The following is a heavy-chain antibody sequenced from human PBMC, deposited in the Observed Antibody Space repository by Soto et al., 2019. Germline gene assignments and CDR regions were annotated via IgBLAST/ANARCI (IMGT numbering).Heavy chain of an antibody. CDR3: ARVPNSSGWYGHKNYFDY. D-gene: IGHD6-19*01. J-gene: IGHJ4*02. Sequence: PSGTLSLTCTVSGGSISSGGYYWSWIRQHPGKGLEWIGYIYYSGSTYYNPSLKSRVTISVDTSKNQFSLKLSSVTAADTAVYYCARVPNSSGWYGHKNYFDYWGQGTLVTVPS. V-gene: IGHV4-31*02. CDR1: GGSISSGGYY. CDR2: IYYSGST.